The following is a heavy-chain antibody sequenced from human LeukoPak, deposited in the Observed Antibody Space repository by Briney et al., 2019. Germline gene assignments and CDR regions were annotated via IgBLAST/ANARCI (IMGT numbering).Heavy chain of an antibody. CDR1: GGSISSYY. CDR3: ARGGDTAMVRMFDY. V-gene: IGHV4-59*12. CDR2: IYYSGST. Sequence: SENLSLTCTVSGGSISSYYWSWIRQPPGKGLEWIGYIYYSGSTNYNPSLKSRVTISVDTSKNQFSLKLSSVTAADTAVYYCARGGDTAMVRMFDYWGQGTLVTVSS. J-gene: IGHJ4*02. D-gene: IGHD5-18*01.